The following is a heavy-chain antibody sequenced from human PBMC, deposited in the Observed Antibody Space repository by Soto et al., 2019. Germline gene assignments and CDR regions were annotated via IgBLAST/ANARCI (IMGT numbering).Heavy chain of an antibody. V-gene: IGHV1-69*13. CDR3: AGGGLLQGWFDP. CDR1: GGTFSSYA. J-gene: IGHJ5*02. D-gene: IGHD2-15*01. Sequence: GASVKVSCKASGGTFSSYAISWVRQAPGQGLEWMGGIIPIFGTANYAQKFQGRVTITADESTSTAYMELSSLRSEDTAVYYCAGGGLLQGWFDPWGQGTLVTVSS. CDR2: IIPIFGTA.